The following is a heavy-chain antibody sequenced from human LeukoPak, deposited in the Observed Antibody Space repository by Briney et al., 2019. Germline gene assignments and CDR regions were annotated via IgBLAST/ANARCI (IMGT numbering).Heavy chain of an antibody. Sequence: GGSLRLSCAASGFTFNSYSINWVRQAPGKGLEWISYISSSSSVYYADSVKGRFTISRDNAKNSLYLQMSSLRDDDTAVYFCARSSLLHSNAMDVWGQGPTVTVSS. CDR1: GFTFNSYS. CDR3: ARSSLLHSNAMDV. D-gene: IGHD5-18*01. CDR2: ISSSSSV. J-gene: IGHJ6*02. V-gene: IGHV3-21*05.